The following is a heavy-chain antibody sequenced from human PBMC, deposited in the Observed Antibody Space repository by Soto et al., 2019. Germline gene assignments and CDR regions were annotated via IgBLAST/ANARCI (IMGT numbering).Heavy chain of an antibody. D-gene: IGHD3-3*01. CDR1: GDSIISGDYY. Sequence: SETLSLTCTVSGDSIISGDYYWICIRQPPGKGLEWIGYIYYSGSTYYNPSLRSRLTMSIDTSKNQFSLKLSSVTAADTAVYYCARDGFSSWFDPWGQGTLVTVSS. V-gene: IGHV4-30-4*01. CDR2: IYYSGST. J-gene: IGHJ5*02. CDR3: ARDGFSSWFDP.